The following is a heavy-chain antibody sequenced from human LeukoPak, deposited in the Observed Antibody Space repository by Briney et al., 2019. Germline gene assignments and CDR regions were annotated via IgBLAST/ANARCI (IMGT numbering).Heavy chain of an antibody. CDR3: TRGLGSRGYKWNDE. J-gene: IGHJ4*02. D-gene: IGHD1-20*01. CDR1: GYTFLHHA. Sequence: ASVKVSCKASGYTFLHHAINWVRQAPGQGLEWMGWINTDTGKPTYAQGFAGRCVFSLDTSVSTAYLQINTVEAEDTAVYYCTRGLGSRGYKWNDEGGQGTLGTVSA. V-gene: IGHV7-4-1*02. CDR2: INTDTGKP.